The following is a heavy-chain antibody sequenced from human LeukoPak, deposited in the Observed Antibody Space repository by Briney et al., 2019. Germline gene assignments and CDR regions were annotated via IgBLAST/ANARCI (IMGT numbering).Heavy chain of an antibody. CDR1: GFTFGDYA. Sequence: GRSLRLSRTASGFTFGDYAMSWVRQAPGRGLEWVSFIRRKAYGGTTAYAASVKGRFTISRDDSKSIDYLQMNSLKTEDTDVYYCRGDSSGYYSDYGMDVWGQGTTVTVSS. CDR3: RGDSSGYYSDYGMDV. D-gene: IGHD3-22*01. J-gene: IGHJ6*02. V-gene: IGHV3-49*04. CDR2: IRRKAYGGTT.